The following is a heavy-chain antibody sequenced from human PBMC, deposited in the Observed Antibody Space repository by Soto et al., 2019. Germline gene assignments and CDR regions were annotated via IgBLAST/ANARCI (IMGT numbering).Heavy chain of an antibody. CDR1: GGYFSGYY. J-gene: IGHJ4*02. CDR2: INHSGST. D-gene: IGHD6-19*01. V-gene: IGHV4-34*01. Sequence: LSLTCAVYGGYFSGYYWCWIRQPPWKGLEWIGEINHSGSTNYNPSLKSRVTISVDKSKNQFSLKMSSVTVPDTAIYYRAGQVAGTVDYWRQGTLVNVFS. CDR3: AGQVAGTVDY.